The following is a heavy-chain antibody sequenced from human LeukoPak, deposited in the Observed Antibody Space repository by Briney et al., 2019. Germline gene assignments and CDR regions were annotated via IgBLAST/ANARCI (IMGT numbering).Heavy chain of an antibody. Sequence: NPSETLSLTCTVSGHSISIYYWSWIRQPPGKGLEWIGYISDSGSTNYNPSLKSRVTISVDTSKRQFSLKLSSVTAADTAVYYCARYGSGRAYYYYMDVWGKGTTVTVSS. CDR1: GHSISIYY. CDR3: ARYGSGRAYYYYMDV. J-gene: IGHJ6*03. CDR2: ISDSGST. D-gene: IGHD3-10*01. V-gene: IGHV4-59*01.